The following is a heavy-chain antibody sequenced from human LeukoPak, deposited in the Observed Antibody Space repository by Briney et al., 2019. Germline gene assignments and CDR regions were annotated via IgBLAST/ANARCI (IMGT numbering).Heavy chain of an antibody. CDR1: GFTFSDYY. CDR2: ISSSGSTI. V-gene: IGHV3-11*04. CDR3: AKETPYCSTTSCNVRYFDY. J-gene: IGHJ4*02. D-gene: IGHD2-2*01. Sequence: GGSLRLSCAASGFTFSDYYMSWIRQAPGKGLEWVSYISSSGSTIYYADSVKGRFTISRNNAKNSLYLQMNSLRAEDTAVYYCAKETPYCSTTSCNVRYFDYWGQGTLVTVSS.